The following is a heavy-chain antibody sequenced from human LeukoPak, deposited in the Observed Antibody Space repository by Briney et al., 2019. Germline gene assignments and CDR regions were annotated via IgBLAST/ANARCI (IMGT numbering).Heavy chain of an antibody. V-gene: IGHV3-30*02. J-gene: IGHJ4*02. D-gene: IGHD2-2*01. CDR2: TRYDGSNK. Sequence: GGSLRLSCAASGFTFSSYGMHWVRQAPGKGLEWVAFTRYDGSNKYYVDSVKGRFTVSSDSSKNTLYLQMNSLRADDTAVYYCAKEVVPAAMDGWGRGTLVTVSS. CDR3: AKEVVPAAMDG. CDR1: GFTFSSYG.